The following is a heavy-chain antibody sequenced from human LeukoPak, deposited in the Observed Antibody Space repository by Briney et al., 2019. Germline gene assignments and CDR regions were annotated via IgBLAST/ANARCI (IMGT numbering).Heavy chain of an antibody. J-gene: IGHJ6*03. CDR2: ISGSGGST. V-gene: IGHV3-23*01. D-gene: IGHD5-12*01. CDR1: GFTFSSYA. Sequence: PGGSLRLSCAASGFTFSSYAMSWVRQAPGKGLEWVSAISGSGGSTYYADSVKGRFTISRDNSKNTLYLQMNSLRAEDTAVYYCAKEGGFKTYYYYYYMDVWGKGTTVTVSS. CDR3: AKEGGFKTYYYYYYMDV.